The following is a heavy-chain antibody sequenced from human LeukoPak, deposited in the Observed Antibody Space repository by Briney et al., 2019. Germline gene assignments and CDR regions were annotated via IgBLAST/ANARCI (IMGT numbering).Heavy chain of an antibody. CDR3: ARTPRVMITFGGVIVSPYYFDY. Sequence: GGSLRLSCAASGFTVSSNYMSWVRQAPGKGLEWVSVIYSGGSTYYADSVKGRFTISRDNSKNTLYLQMNSLRAEDTAVYYCARTPRVMITFGGVIVSPYYFDYWGQGTLVTVSS. CDR1: GFTVSSNY. CDR2: IYSGGST. D-gene: IGHD3-16*02. V-gene: IGHV3-66*01. J-gene: IGHJ4*02.